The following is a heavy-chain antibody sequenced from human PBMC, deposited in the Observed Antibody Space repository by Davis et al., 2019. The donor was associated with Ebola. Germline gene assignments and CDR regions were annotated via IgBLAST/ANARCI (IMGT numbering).Heavy chain of an antibody. CDR3: ARRVHGSGSYYKSKPFDY. CDR1: GGSISSSSYY. D-gene: IGHD3-10*01. Sequence: ETLSLTCTVSGGSISSSSYYWGWIRQPPGKGLEWIGSIYYSGSTYYNPSLKSRVTISVDTSKNQFSLKLSSVTAADTAVYYCARRVHGSGSYYKSKPFDYWGQGTLVTVSS. J-gene: IGHJ4*02. CDR2: IYYSGST. V-gene: IGHV4-39*01.